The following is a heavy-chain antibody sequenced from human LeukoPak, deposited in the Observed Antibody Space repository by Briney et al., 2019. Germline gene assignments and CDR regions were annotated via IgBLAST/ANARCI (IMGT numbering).Heavy chain of an antibody. J-gene: IGHJ6*02. CDR1: GYTFTSYG. D-gene: IGHD6-13*01. CDR2: ISAYNGNT. Sequence: ASVKVSCKASGYTFTSYGISWVRQAPGQGLEWMGWISAYNGNTNYAQKLQGRVTMTTDTSTSTAYMELRSLRSDDTAVYYCARDNRAFSSSVLLYYYGMDVWGQGTTVTVSS. V-gene: IGHV1-18*01. CDR3: ARDNRAFSSSVLLYYYGMDV.